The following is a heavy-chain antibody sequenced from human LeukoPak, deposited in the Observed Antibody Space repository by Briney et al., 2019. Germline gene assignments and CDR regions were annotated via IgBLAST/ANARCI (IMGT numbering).Heavy chain of an antibody. CDR2: INPSGGST. J-gene: IGHJ3*01. CDR3: AREGSSGQLL. CDR1: AYTFTNYY. V-gene: IGHV1-46*01. D-gene: IGHD3-22*01. Sequence: ASVKVSCKASAYTFTNYYLHWVRQAPGQGLEWMGIINPSGGSTSYAHKFQGRVTMTRDTSTSTVYMELSSLRSEDTAVYYCAREGSSGQLLWGQGSMVTVSS.